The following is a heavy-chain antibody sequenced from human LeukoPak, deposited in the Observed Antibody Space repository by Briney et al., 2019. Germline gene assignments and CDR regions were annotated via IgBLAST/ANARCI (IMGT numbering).Heavy chain of an antibody. CDR3: ARDRTHDSSGYYSNFDY. J-gene: IGHJ4*02. CDR2: IIPIFGIA. CDR1: GGTSSSYA. V-gene: IGHV1-69*04. Sequence: ASVKVSCKASGGTSSSYAISWVRQAPGQGLEWMGRIIPIFGIANYAQKFQGRVTITADKSTSTAYMELSSLRSEDTAVYYCARDRTHDSSGYYSNFDYWGQGTLVTVSS. D-gene: IGHD3-22*01.